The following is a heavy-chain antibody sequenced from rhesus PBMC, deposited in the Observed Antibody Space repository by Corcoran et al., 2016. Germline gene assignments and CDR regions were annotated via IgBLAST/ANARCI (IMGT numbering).Heavy chain of an antibody. J-gene: IGHJ4*01. CDR2: IYGSGGST. D-gene: IGHD5-24*01. V-gene: IGHV4S2*01. CDR1: GASFISHY. Sequence: QVQLQESGPGLVKPSETPPLTCAVSGASFISHYWSWIRQAPGKGLEWIGLIYGSGGSTDYNPSLKSRVTISIDTSKNQFSLKLSSVTAADTAVYYCARGYSSVDYWGQGVLVTVSS. CDR3: ARGYSSVDY.